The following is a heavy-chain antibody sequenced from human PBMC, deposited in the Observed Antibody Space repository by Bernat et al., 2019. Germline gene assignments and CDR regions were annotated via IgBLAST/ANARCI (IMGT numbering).Heavy chain of an antibody. CDR3: AKDRSSSWTFDY. V-gene: IGHV3-30*18. CDR2: ISYDGDKK. J-gene: IGHJ4*02. CDR1: GFTFSSDG. Sequence: QVQLVESGGGVVQPGRLLRLSCAASGFTFSSDGMHWFRQAPGKGLEWVTFISYDGDKKYYADSVKGRFTISRDNSKNTLSLQMSSLRAEDTAVYYCAKDRSSSWTFDYWGQGTLVIVSS. D-gene: IGHD6-13*01.